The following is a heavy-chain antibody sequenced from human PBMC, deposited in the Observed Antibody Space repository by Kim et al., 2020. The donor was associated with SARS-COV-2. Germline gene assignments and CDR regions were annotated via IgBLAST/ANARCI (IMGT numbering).Heavy chain of an antibody. Sequence: GGSLRLSCAASGFTFSSYAMHWVRQAPGKGLEWVAVISYDGSNKYYADSVKGRFTISRDNTRNTLYLQMNSLRAEDTAEYYCASHRVPLWFGASTSDYWGQGTLVTVSS. CDR1: GFTFSSYA. D-gene: IGHD3-10*01. V-gene: IGHV3-30*04. CDR3: ASHRVPLWFGASTSDY. CDR2: ISYDGSNK. J-gene: IGHJ4*02.